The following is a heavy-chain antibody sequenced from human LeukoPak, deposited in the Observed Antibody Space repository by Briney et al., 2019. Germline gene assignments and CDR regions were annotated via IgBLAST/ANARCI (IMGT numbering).Heavy chain of an antibody. Sequence: SETLSLTCTVSGGSISSYYWSWIRQPPGKGLEWIGYIYYSGSTNYNPSLKSRVTISVDTSKNQFSLKLSSVTAADTAVYYCARDRSPNCSGGSCPYFDYWGQGTLVTVSS. CDR2: IYYSGST. J-gene: IGHJ4*02. V-gene: IGHV4-59*12. CDR1: GGSISSYY. D-gene: IGHD2-15*01. CDR3: ARDRSPNCSGGSCPYFDY.